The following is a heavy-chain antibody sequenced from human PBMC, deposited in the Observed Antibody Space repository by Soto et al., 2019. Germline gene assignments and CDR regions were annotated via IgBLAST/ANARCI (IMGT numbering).Heavy chain of an antibody. D-gene: IGHD2-2*01. J-gene: IGHJ1*01. CDR1: GFTFSSYA. CDR3: AKEGLYCSSTSCYGSGYFQH. V-gene: IGHV3-23*01. CDR2: ISGSGATT. Sequence: GGSLRLSCAASGFTFSSYAVSWVRQAPGKGLEWVSAISGSGATTYYPDSVKGRFTISRDNSKNTLYLQMNSLRAEDTAVYYCAKEGLYCSSTSCYGSGYFQHWGQGTLVTVSS.